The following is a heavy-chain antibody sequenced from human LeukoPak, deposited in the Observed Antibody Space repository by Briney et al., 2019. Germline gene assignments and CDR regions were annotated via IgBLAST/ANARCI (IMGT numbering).Heavy chain of an antibody. CDR3: ARGPRYCSGGSCYSKLDY. CDR1: GYTFTSYD. J-gene: IGHJ4*02. CDR2: MNPNSGNT. V-gene: IGHV1-8*01. Sequence: ASVTVSCKASGYTFTSYDINWVRQATGQGLEWMGWMNPNSGNTGYAQKFQGRVTMTRNTSISTAYMELSSLRSEDTAVYYCARGPRYCSGGSCYSKLDYWGQGTLVTVSS. D-gene: IGHD2-15*01.